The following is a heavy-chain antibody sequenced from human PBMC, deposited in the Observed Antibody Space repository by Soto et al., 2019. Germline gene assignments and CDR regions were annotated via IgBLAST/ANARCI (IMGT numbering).Heavy chain of an antibody. V-gene: IGHV1-69*13. CDR1: GGTFSSYA. CDR2: IIPIFGTA. Sequence: SVKVSCKASGGTFSSYAISWVRQAPGQGLEWMGGIIPIFGTANYAQKFQGRVTITADESTSTAYMELSSLRSEDTAVYYCARTDPADYGGNSGFDYWGQGTLVTVSS. D-gene: IGHD4-17*01. CDR3: ARTDPADYGGNSGFDY. J-gene: IGHJ4*02.